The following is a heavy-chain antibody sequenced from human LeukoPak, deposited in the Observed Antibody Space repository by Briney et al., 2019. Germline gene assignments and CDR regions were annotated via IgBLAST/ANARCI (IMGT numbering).Heavy chain of an antibody. CDR2: ISGSGGST. D-gene: IGHD1-7*01. CDR3: ARPNNWNYVYYFDY. J-gene: IGHJ4*02. CDR1: GFTFSSYA. Sequence: GGSLRLSCAASGFTFSSYAMSWVRQAPGKGLEWVSAISGSGGSTYYADSVKGRFTISRDNAKNSLYLQMNSLRAEDTAVYYCARPNNWNYVYYFDYWGQGTLVTVSS. V-gene: IGHV3-23*01.